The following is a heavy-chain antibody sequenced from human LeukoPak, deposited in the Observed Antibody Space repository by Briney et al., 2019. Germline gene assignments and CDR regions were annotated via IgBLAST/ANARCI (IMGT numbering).Heavy chain of an antibody. D-gene: IGHD4-17*01. CDR1: EFTFSSYG. J-gene: IGHJ4*02. CDR2: ISNSGSTI. CDR3: ARDDYGDKNFDY. V-gene: IGHV3-48*04. Sequence: GGSLRLSCAASEFTFSSYGMNWVRQAPGKGLEWVSYISNSGSTIYYADSVKGRFTISRDNAKNSLYLQMNSLRAEDTAVYYCARDDYGDKNFDYWGQGTLVTVSS.